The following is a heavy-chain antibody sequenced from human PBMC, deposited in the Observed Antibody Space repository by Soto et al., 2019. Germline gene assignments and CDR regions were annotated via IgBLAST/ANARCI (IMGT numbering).Heavy chain of an antibody. J-gene: IGHJ4*02. CDR1: GFTFSNYA. CDR3: AKGTAFGY. CDR2: ISDSGVST. V-gene: IGHV3-23*01. D-gene: IGHD2-2*01. Sequence: EVQLLESGGGLVQPGGSLRLSCAASGFTFSNYAMSWVRQAPGKGLEWVSSISDSGVSTYYADSVKGRFTSSRDNSKNALFLQMNSLRAEVTAVYYCAKGTAFGYWGQGNLVTVSS.